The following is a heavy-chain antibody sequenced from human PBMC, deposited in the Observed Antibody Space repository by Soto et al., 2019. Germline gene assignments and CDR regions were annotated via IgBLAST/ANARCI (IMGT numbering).Heavy chain of an antibody. CDR2: ISYDGSNK. Sequence: QVQLVESGGGVVQPGRSLRLSCAASGFTFSSYGMHWVRQAPGKGLEWVAVISYDGSNKYYADSVKGRFTISRDNSKNTLYLQMNSLRAEDTAVYYCAKGWWRGYSGYGTAFDIWGQGTMVTVSS. CDR3: AKGWWRGYSGYGTAFDI. D-gene: IGHD5-12*01. CDR1: GFTFSSYG. V-gene: IGHV3-30*18. J-gene: IGHJ3*02.